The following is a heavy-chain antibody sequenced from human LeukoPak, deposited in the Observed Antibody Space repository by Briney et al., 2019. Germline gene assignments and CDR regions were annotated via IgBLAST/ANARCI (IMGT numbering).Heavy chain of an antibody. CDR2: IYYSGST. CDR3: AREVEVGTTWSWFDP. CDR1: GGSISSNNYY. D-gene: IGHD1-26*01. V-gene: IGHV4-39*02. J-gene: IGHJ5*02. Sequence: SETLSLTCTVSGGSISSNNYYWGWIRQPPGKGLEWIGSIYYSGSTYYNPSLKSRVTISVDTSKNQFSLKLSSVTAADTAVYYCAREVEVGTTWSWFDPWGQGTLVTVSS.